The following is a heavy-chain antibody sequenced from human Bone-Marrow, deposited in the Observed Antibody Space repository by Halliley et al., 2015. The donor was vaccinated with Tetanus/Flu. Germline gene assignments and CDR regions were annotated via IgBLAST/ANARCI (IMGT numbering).Heavy chain of an antibody. D-gene: IGHD2-15*01. J-gene: IGHJ6*02. Sequence: SGETSYRPSLKDRSTMSVDTSRNQFSLTLTSVTAADTAVYYCAREDQYCRHGRCHNYYGLDVWGQGTTVTVS. CDR3: AREDQYCRHGRCHNYYGLDV. CDR2: SGET. V-gene: IGHV4-30-2*05.